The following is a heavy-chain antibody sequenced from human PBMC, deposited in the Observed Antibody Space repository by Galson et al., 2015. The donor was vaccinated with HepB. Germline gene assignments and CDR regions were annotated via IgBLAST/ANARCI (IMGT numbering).Heavy chain of an antibody. CDR2: ISAYNGNT. CDR1: GYTFTSYG. V-gene: IGHV1-18*01. CDR3: ARATNDFWASRYYYMDV. D-gene: IGHD3-3*01. Sequence: SVKVSCKAPGYTFTSYGISWVRQAPGQGLEWMGWISAYNGNTNYAQKLQGRVTMTTDTSTSTAYMELRSLRSDDTAVYYCARATNDFWASRYYYMDVWGKGTTVTVSS. J-gene: IGHJ6*03.